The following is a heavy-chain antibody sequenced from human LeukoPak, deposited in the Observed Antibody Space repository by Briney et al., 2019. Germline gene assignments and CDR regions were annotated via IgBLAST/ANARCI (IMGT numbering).Heavy chain of an antibody. D-gene: IGHD6-19*01. CDR2: TYYRSKWYS. CDR1: GDSVSSNSAA. CDR3: AKLGDSSI. V-gene: IGHV6-1*01. J-gene: IGHJ4*02. Sequence: SQTLSLTCAISGDSVSSNSAAWSWIRQSPSRGLEWLGRTYYRSKWYSDYAVSVKSRIIINPDTSKNQFSLQLNSVTPEDTAVYYCAKLGDSSIWGQGTLVTVSS.